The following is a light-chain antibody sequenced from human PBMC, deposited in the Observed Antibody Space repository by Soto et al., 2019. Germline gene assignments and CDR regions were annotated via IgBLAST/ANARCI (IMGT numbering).Light chain of an antibody. Sequence: QSALTQPASVSGSPGQSITISCTGTSTDVGSYNYVSWYQKHPGKAPKLMIYEVSNRPSGVSNRFSGSKSGNTASLTISGLQAEDEADYYCSSYTSSSTNVLFGGGTKLTVL. CDR1: STDVGSYNY. CDR2: EVS. J-gene: IGLJ2*01. V-gene: IGLV2-14*01. CDR3: SSYTSSSTNVL.